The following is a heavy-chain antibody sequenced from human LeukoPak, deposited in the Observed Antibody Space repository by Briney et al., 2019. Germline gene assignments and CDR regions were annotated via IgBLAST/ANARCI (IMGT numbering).Heavy chain of an antibody. J-gene: IGHJ4*02. D-gene: IGHD3-3*01. CDR3: ARGGFLEWLPTHY. CDR2: IKQDGSEK. V-gene: IGHV3-7*01. CDR1: GFTFSDAW. Sequence: GGSLRLSCAASGFTFSDAWVSWVRQAPGKGLEWVANIKQDGSEKYYVDSVKGRFTISRDNAKNSLYLQMNSLRAEDTAVYYCARGGFLEWLPTHYWGQGTLVTVSS.